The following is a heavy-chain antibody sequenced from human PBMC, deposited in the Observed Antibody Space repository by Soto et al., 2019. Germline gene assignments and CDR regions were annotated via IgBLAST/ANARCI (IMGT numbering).Heavy chain of an antibody. Sequence: PSETLSLTCAVYGGSFSGYYWSWIRQPPGKGLEWIGEINHSGSTNYNPSLKSRVTISVDTSKNQFSLKLSSVTAADTAVYYCARGRRWLQYQQFDYWGQGTLVTVSS. V-gene: IGHV4-34*01. D-gene: IGHD5-12*01. CDR2: INHSGST. CDR1: GGSFSGYY. J-gene: IGHJ4*02. CDR3: ARGRRWLQYQQFDY.